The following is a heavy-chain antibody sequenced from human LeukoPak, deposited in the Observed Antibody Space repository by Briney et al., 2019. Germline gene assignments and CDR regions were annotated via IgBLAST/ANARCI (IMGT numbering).Heavy chain of an antibody. V-gene: IGHV1-18*01. CDR3: ARGGLGYCSSTNCYNPWDY. CDR1: GYTFTSYG. CDR2: ISAYNGNT. Sequence: ASVKVSCKASGYTFTSYGISWVRQAPGQGLEWMGWISAYNGNTNYAQKLQGRVTMTTDTSTSTAYMELRSLRSDDTAVYYCARGGLGYCSSTNCYNPWDYWGQGTLVTVSS. D-gene: IGHD2-2*02. J-gene: IGHJ4*02.